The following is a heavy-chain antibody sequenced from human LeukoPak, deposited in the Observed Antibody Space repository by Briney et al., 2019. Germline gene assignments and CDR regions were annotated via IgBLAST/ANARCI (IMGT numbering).Heavy chain of an antibody. CDR2: FDPEDGET. J-gene: IGHJ4*02. CDR1: GYTLTELS. D-gene: IGHD3-10*01. V-gene: IGHV1-24*01. CDR3: ATGVLPPVGGIDY. Sequence: EASVKGSCKVSGYTLTELSMHWVRQAPGKGLEWMGGFDPEDGETIYAQKFQGRATMTEDTSTDTAYMELSSLRSEDTAVYYCATGVLPPVGGIDYWGQGTLVTVSS.